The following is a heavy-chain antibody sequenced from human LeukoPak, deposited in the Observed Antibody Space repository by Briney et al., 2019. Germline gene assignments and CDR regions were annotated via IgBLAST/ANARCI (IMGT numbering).Heavy chain of an antibody. D-gene: IGHD3-10*01. CDR2: IGAYNGNT. V-gene: IGHV1-18*01. CDR3: ARATPLWFGELLFAWFDP. Sequence: EASVKVSCKASGYTFTSYGISWVRQAPGQGLEWMGWIGAYNGNTNYAQKLQGRVTMTTDTSTSTAYMELRSLRSDDTAVYYCARATPLWFGELLFAWFDPWGQGTLVTVSS. CDR1: GYTFTSYG. J-gene: IGHJ5*02.